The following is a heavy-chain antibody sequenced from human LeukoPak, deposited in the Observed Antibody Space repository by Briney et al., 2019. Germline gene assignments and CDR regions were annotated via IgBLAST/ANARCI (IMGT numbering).Heavy chain of an antibody. CDR2: ISSRSSYI. J-gene: IGHJ4*02. CDR1: GSTFSSYS. D-gene: IGHD1-7*01. Sequence: GGSLRLSCAASGSTFSSYSMNWVRQAPGKGLEWVSSISSRSSYIYYADSVKGRFTLSRDNAKNSLYLQMNSLRAEDTAVYYCAREGTGTNTLDYWGRGTLVTVSS. CDR3: AREGTGTNTLDY. V-gene: IGHV3-21*01.